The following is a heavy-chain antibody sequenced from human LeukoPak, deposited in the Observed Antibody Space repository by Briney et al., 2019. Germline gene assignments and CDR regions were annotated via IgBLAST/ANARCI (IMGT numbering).Heavy chain of an antibody. CDR2: VSHDGNTK. Sequence: GGSLRLSCAASGFTFTNYAMHWVRQAPGKRLEWVADVSHDGNTKFYADSVKGRFTISRDNFKNTLFLQMNSLRDEDTAMYYCASSLNFYGLLFFDNWGQGALVTVSS. CDR3: ASSLNFYGLLFFDN. V-gene: IGHV3-30*04. J-gene: IGHJ4*02. CDR1: GFTFTNYA. D-gene: IGHD4-17*01.